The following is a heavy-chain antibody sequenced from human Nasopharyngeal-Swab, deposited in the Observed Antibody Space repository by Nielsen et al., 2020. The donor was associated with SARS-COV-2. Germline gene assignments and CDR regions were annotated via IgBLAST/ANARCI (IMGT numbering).Heavy chain of an antibody. D-gene: IGHD3-16*02. Sequence: ASVKVSCKASGYTFTSYYMHWVRQAPGQGLEWMGIINPSGGSTSYAQEFQGRVTMTRDTSTSTVYMELSSLRSEDTAVYYCARDRGVNDYVWGSYRKSDAFDIWGQGTMVTVS. CDR1: GYTFTSYY. J-gene: IGHJ3*02. V-gene: IGHV1-46*01. CDR2: INPSGGST. CDR3: ARDRGVNDYVWGSYRKSDAFDI.